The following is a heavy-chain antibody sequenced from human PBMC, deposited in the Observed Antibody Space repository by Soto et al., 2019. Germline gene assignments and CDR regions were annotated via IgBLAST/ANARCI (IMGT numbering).Heavy chain of an antibody. Sequence: ASVKVSCKVSGFTLGDLSMHWVRQAPGKGLEWMGGFDPEDDETIYAQKFQGRVTMTEDTSTDTAYMELSSLRSEDTAVCYCASRYVVATIELDYWGQGTLVIVSS. CDR1: GFTLGDLS. CDR2: FDPEDDET. J-gene: IGHJ4*02. V-gene: IGHV1-24*01. CDR3: ASRYVVATIELDY. D-gene: IGHD5-12*01.